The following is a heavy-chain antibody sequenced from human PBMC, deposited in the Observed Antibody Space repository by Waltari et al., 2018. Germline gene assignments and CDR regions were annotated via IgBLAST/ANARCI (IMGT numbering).Heavy chain of an antibody. D-gene: IGHD2-15*01. CDR1: GDSMSSTYW. J-gene: IGHJ4*02. CDR2: VHGSGRT. Sequence: QLQLQESGPGLVKPSGTLSLTCAVSGDSMSSTYWWRWVRQPPGKGLEWIGQVHGSGRTNYKPSLASRVTVSLDTSTSQFSLKVTSAGAADTAVYYCARDRGRGLYLDSWGQGTLVTVSP. CDR3: ARDRGRGLYLDS. V-gene: IGHV4-4*02.